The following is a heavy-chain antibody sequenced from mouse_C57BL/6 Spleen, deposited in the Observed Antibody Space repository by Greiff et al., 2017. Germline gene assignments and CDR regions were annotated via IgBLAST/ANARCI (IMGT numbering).Heavy chain of an antibody. Sequence: VQLQQSGPELVKPGASVKISCKASGYSFTDYNMNWVKQSNGKSLEWIGVINPNYGTTSYNQKFKGKATLTVDQSSSTAYMQLNSLTSEDSAVXCCARGVYYYGSSYGWYFDVWGTGTTVTVSS. CDR3: ARGVYYYGSSYGWYFDV. V-gene: IGHV1-39*01. J-gene: IGHJ1*03. CDR1: GYSFTDYN. D-gene: IGHD1-1*01. CDR2: INPNYGTT.